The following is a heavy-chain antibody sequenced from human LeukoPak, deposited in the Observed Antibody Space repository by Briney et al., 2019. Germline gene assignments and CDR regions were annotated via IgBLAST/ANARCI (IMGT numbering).Heavy chain of an antibody. CDR3: ASRHDSGPY. J-gene: IGHJ4*02. CDR2: VYHTGST. D-gene: IGHD4-17*01. Sequence: SETLSLTCAVSGGSISSPNWWTWVRPPPGKGLEWIGEVYHTGSTNYNPSLKSRVTISVDKSNNQFSLKLASVTAADTAVYYCASRHDSGPYWGQGTLVTVSP. V-gene: IGHV4-4*02. CDR1: GGSISSPNW.